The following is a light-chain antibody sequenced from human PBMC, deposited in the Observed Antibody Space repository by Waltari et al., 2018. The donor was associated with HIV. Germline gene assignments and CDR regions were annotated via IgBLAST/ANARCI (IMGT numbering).Light chain of an antibody. CDR3: VVWDDSLRAVV. CDR1: TSNIGSNY. J-gene: IGLJ2*01. Sequence: SVLTQPPSASGTPGQRVTISCSGSTSNIGSNYVFWYQHLPGTAPTLLIHRNNHGPSGVPDRFSGSTSGASASLAISGLRSEDEADYYCVVWDDSLRAVVFGGGTKVAVL. V-gene: IGLV1-47*01. CDR2: RNN.